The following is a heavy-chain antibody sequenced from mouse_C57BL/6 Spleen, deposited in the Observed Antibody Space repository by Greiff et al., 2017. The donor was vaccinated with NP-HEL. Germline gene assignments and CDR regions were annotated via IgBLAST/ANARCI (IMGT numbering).Heavy chain of an antibody. CDR3: ARGDLVTTVVPLDY. V-gene: IGHV14-4*01. Sequence: VQLQQSGAELVRPGASVKLSCTASGFNIKDDYMHWVKQRPEQGLEWIGWIDPENGDTEYASKFKSKATLTVDTSSSTAYMQLSSLTSEDSAVYYCARGDLVTTVVPLDYWGQGTTLTVSS. CDR2: IDPENGDT. J-gene: IGHJ2*01. D-gene: IGHD1-1*01. CDR1: GFNIKDDY.